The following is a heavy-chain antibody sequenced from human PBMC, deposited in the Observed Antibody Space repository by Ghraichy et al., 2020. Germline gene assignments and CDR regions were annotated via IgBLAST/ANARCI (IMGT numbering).Heavy chain of an antibody. CDR2: MNQDGSES. CDR3: ASMKWGGPFDY. D-gene: IGHD1-26*01. J-gene: IGHJ4*02. CDR1: GFTFSNYW. V-gene: IGHV3-7*03. Sequence: LSLTCAASGFTFSNYWMSWVRQAPGKGLEWVANMNQDGSESNYLASVKGRFTISRDNAKNSLYLQMNSLRAEDTAVFYCASMKWGGPFDYWGQGSLVTVSS.